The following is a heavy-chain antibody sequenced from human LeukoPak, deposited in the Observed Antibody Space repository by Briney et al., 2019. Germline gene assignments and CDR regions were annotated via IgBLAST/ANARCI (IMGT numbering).Heavy chain of an antibody. CDR3: ARAFRVPTSAKIFDF. J-gene: IGHJ4*02. Sequence: PSETLSLTCTVSGGSISSGDYYWSWIRQPPGKGLEWIGYIYYSGSTYYNPSLKSRISMSVDTSKNQFSLKLSSVTAADTAVYYCARAFRVPTSAKIFDFWGQGTLVTVSS. V-gene: IGHV4-30-4*01. D-gene: IGHD1-26*01. CDR1: GGSISSGDYY. CDR2: IYYSGST.